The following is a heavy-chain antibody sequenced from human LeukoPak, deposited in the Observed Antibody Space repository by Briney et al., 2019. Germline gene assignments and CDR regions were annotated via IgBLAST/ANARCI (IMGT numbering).Heavy chain of an antibody. J-gene: IGHJ1*01. V-gene: IGHV1-2*02. Sequence: ASVTVSFTASGYTFTVYYMHWVRQAPGQGLEWMGWINPNSGGTNYAQKFQGRVTMTRDTSISTAYMELSRLRSDDTAVYYCARATYYYDSSGYPQPEYFQHWGQGTLVTVSS. D-gene: IGHD3-22*01. CDR3: ARATYYYDSSGYPQPEYFQH. CDR2: INPNSGGT. CDR1: GYTFTVYY.